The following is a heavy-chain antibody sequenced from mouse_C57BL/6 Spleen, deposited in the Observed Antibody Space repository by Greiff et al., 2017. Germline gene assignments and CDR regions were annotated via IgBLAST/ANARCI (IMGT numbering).Heavy chain of an antibody. D-gene: IGHD1-1*01. J-gene: IGHJ4*01. CDR2: INPNNGGT. CDR1: GYTFTDYN. V-gene: IGHV1-18*01. Sequence: DVKLQESGPELVKPGASVKIPCKASGYTFTDYNMDWVKQSHGKSLEWIGDINPNNGGTIYNQKFKGKATLTVDKSSSTAYMELRSLTSDDTAVYYCAREDGRSYAMDYWGQGTSVTVSS. CDR3: AREDGRSYAMDY.